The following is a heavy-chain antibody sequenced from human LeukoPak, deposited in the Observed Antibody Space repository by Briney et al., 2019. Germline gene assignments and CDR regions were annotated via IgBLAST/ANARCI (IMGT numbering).Heavy chain of an antibody. V-gene: IGHV3-23*01. CDR2: ISGSGVYT. CDR3: AKAVDLATISVDI. J-gene: IGHJ3*02. CDR1: GFTFDSYG. Sequence: LTGGSLRLSCAASGFTFDSYGMNWVRQAPGKGLEWVSGISGSGVYTYYADSVKGRFTISRDNSKNTLYLVMNSLRVDDTAVYYCAKAVDLATISVDIWGQGTMVTVSS. D-gene: IGHD5-24*01.